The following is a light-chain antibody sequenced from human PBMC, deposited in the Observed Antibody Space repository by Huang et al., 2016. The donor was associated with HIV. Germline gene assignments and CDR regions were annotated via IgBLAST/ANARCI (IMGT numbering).Light chain of an antibody. Sequence: DIQMTQSPSSLSASVGDRVTITCRASQTINNYLNWYHQKPGKAPKLLIYAASSLQSGVPSRFSGSGSRTEFTLTISSLQLEDFATYYCQQTYSAVTFGQGTKVEIK. J-gene: IGKJ1*01. CDR2: AAS. CDR1: QTINNY. V-gene: IGKV1-39*01. CDR3: QQTYSAVT.